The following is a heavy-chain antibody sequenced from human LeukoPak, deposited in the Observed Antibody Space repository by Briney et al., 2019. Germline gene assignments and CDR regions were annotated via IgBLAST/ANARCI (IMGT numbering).Heavy chain of an antibody. V-gene: IGHV3-23*01. CDR1: GFTFSSYA. D-gene: IGHD1-26*01. J-gene: IGHJ6*03. Sequence: GGSLRLSCAASGFTFSSYAMSWVRQAPGKGLEWVSAISGSGGSTYYADSVKGRFTISRDNSKNTLYLQMNSLRAEDTAVYYCAKLPGRATGGMDYYYYMDVWGKGTTVTVSS. CDR3: AKLPGRATGGMDYYYYMDV. CDR2: ISGSGGST.